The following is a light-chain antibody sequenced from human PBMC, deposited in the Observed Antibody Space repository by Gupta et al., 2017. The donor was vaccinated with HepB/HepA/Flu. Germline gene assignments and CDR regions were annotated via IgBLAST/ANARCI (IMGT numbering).Light chain of an antibody. J-gene: IGLJ3*02. CDR2: DVS. Sequence: QSALTQPASVSGSPGQSITISCTGTSSDVGGYKYVSWYQQHPGKAPKLMIYDVSNRPSGVSNRFSGSKSGNTASLTISGLQAEDEAEYYCSSYTSSSTWVFGGGTKLTVL. CDR1: SSDVGGYKY. CDR3: SSYTSSSTWV. V-gene: IGLV2-14*03.